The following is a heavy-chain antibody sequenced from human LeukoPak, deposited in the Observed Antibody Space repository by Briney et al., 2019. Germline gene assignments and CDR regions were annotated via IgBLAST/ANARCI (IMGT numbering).Heavy chain of an antibody. D-gene: IGHD2-2*01. CDR2: INTGGNTL. CDR1: GFTFSNFE. Sequence: PGGSLILSCAASGFTFSNFEMNWVRQAPGKGLEWVSYINTGGNTLYYADSVRRRFSISRDNTKNSLYLQMNNLRAEDTAVYYCARDRDCSGSSCYQPDYFDYWGQGTLVAVSS. V-gene: IGHV3-48*03. CDR3: ARDRDCSGSSCYQPDYFDY. J-gene: IGHJ4*02.